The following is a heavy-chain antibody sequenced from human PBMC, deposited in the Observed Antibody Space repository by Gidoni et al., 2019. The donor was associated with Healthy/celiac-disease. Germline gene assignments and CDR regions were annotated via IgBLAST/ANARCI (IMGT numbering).Heavy chain of an antibody. CDR1: GFTFSSYA. CDR2: ISYDGSNK. CDR3: AGGRRYGSGSRRGGFDP. J-gene: IGHJ5*02. D-gene: IGHD3-10*01. Sequence: QVQLVESGGGVVQPGRSLRLSCAASGFTFSSYAMHWVRQAPGKGLEWVAVISYDGSNKYYADSVKGRFTISRDNSKNTLYLQMNSLRAEDTAVYYCAGGRRYGSGSRRGGFDPWGQGTLVTVSS. V-gene: IGHV3-30-3*01.